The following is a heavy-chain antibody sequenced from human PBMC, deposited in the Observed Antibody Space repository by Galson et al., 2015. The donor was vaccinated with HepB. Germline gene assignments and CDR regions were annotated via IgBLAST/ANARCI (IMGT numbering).Heavy chain of an antibody. D-gene: IGHD5-24*01. Sequence: SETLSLTCAVSGSSIRTTYWWSWVRQPPGKGLEWIGDISHSGRTNYNPSLRNRLTISVDKSKNQFSLKLTSVTAADTAVYYCARESTNTRGFDPWGQGTLVTISS. CDR1: GSSIRTTYW. J-gene: IGHJ5*02. CDR2: ISHSGRT. CDR3: ARESTNTRGFDP. V-gene: IGHV4-4*02.